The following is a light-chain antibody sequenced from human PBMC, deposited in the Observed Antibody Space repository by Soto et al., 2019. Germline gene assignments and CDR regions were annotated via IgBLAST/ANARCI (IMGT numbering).Light chain of an antibody. CDR1: QDISNS. Sequence: IQMTQSPSSLSASVGDRVTIICRASQDISNSLAWYQQKPGKVPKLRIYGASTLHSGVPSRFSGSGSGTEFTLTISSLQPDDFATYYCQQYNSYWTFGQGTKVDIK. CDR3: QQYNSYWT. J-gene: IGKJ1*01. V-gene: IGKV1-27*01. CDR2: GAS.